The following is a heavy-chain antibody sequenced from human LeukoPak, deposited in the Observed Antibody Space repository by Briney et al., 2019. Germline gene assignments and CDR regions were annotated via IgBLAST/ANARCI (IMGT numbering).Heavy chain of an antibody. CDR3: ARDSGYIFDY. D-gene: IGHD2-2*02. V-gene: IGHV3-30*07. J-gene: IGHJ4*02. Sequence: DSVKSRFTISRDNSRNTLYLQMNSLRAEDTAVYYCARDSGYIFDYWGQGTLVTVSS.